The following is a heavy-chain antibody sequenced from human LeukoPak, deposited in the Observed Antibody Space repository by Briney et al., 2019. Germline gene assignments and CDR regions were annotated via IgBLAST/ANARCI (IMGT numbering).Heavy chain of an antibody. D-gene: IGHD3-10*02. CDR1: GFTFSVSA. V-gene: IGHV3-73*01. CDR2: IRSKTNNYAT. Sequence: GGSLKLSCAASGFTFSVSAMHWVRQASGKGLEWAGRIRSKTNNYATAYAASVKGRFTVSRDDSKGTAYLQMNSLKTEDTAVYYCTSLSGDFQHWGQGTLVTVFS. J-gene: IGHJ1*01. CDR3: TSLSGDFQH.